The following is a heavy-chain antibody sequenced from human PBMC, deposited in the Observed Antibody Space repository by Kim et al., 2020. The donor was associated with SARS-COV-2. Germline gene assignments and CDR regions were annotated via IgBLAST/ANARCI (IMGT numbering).Heavy chain of an antibody. J-gene: IGHJ4*02. CDR1: GFSFSDFW. Sequence: GGSLRLSCVASGFSFSDFWMTWVRHTPGKGLEWVANIKEDGSDKHYADAVKGRFTISRDNAHNSLYLQMNSLRAEDTAVYYCARPKSNFWGRGTLVTVSS. V-gene: IGHV3-7*01. CDR3: ARPKSNF. CDR2: IKEDGSDK.